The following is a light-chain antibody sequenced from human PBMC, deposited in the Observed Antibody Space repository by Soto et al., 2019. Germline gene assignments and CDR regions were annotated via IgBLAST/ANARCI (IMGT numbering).Light chain of an antibody. J-gene: IGKJ1*01. V-gene: IGKV1-5*03. Sequence: DIQMTQSPSTLSASVEDRVTITCRANQSISVWLAWYQQKPGKAPKLLIYKASSLESGVPSRFSGSGSGTEFTLTISSLQPDDFATYYCQQYNSYLWTFGQGTKVEIK. CDR2: KAS. CDR3: QQYNSYLWT. CDR1: QSISVW.